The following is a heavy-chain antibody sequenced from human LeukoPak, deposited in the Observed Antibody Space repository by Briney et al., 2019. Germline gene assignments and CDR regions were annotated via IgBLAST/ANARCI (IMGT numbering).Heavy chain of an antibody. CDR3: ARGYYGTTIDY. CDR2: IYGGGAT. J-gene: IGHJ4*02. D-gene: IGHD3-10*01. CDR1: GFTVSDDY. V-gene: IGHV3-66*01. Sequence: GGSLRLSCAASGFTVSDDYLAWVRQAPGTGLEWVSVIYGGGATYYADSVKGRFTISRDNAKNSLYLQMNSLRDEDTAVYYCARGYYGTTIDYWGQGTLVTVSS.